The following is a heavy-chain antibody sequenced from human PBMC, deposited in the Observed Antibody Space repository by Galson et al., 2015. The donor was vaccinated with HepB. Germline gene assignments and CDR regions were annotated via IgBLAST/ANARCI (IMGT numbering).Heavy chain of an antibody. V-gene: IGHV3-30*04. J-gene: IGHJ4*02. Sequence: SLRLSCAASGFTFRRYAMHWVRQAPGKGLEWVAGISYDGSNEYYADSVQGRFSIFRDNSKNTLYLQMNSLRAEDTAVYYCARPMYPTDAYFDYWGQGTLVTVSS. CDR2: ISYDGSNE. CDR3: ARPMYPTDAYFDY. D-gene: IGHD2-2*01. CDR1: GFTFRRYA.